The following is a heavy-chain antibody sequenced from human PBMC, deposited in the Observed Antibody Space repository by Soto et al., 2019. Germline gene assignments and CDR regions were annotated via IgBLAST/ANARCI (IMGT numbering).Heavy chain of an antibody. CDR3: AAAYYDILTGYYSPAAFDI. CDR2: IVVGSGNT. CDR1: GFTFTSSA. Sequence: GASVKVSCKASGFTFTSSAMQWVRQARGQRLEWIGWIVVGSGNTNYAQKFQERVTITRDMSTSTAYMELSSLRSEDTAVYYCAAAYYDILTGYYSPAAFDIWGQGTMVTVSS. D-gene: IGHD3-9*01. V-gene: IGHV1-58*02. J-gene: IGHJ3*02.